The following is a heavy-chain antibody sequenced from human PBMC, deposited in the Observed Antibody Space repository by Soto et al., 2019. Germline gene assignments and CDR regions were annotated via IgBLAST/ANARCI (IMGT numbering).Heavy chain of an antibody. CDR1: GFTFSSYA. J-gene: IGHJ5*02. CDR3: ARDRYYYGSGSATGWFDP. Sequence: QVQLVESGGGVVQPGRSLRLSCAASGFTFSSYAMHWVRQAPGKGLEWVAVISYDGSNKYYADSVKGRFTISRDNSKNTLYLQMNSLRAEDTAVYYCARDRYYYGSGSATGWFDPWGQGTLVTVSS. CDR2: ISYDGSNK. D-gene: IGHD3-10*01. V-gene: IGHV3-30-3*01.